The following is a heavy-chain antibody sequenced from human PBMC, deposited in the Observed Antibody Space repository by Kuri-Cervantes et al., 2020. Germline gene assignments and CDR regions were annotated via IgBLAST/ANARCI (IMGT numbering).Heavy chain of an antibody. D-gene: IGHD6-19*01. Sequence: GESLKISCAASGFTFSSYWMTWVRQAPGEGPEWVANIKQDGSDKYYVDSVKGRFTISRDNAEKSVYLQMNSLRADDTAMYYCAKDSVAGYFDYWGQGTLVTVSS. V-gene: IGHV3-7*01. CDR1: GFTFSSYW. CDR2: IKQDGSDK. J-gene: IGHJ4*02. CDR3: AKDSVAGYFDY.